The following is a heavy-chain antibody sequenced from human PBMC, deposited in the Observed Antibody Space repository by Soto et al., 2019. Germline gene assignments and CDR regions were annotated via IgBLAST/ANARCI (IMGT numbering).Heavy chain of an antibody. CDR3: AREELLWFGDGANWFDP. D-gene: IGHD3-10*01. CDR1: GYTFTSYG. CDR2: ISAYNGNT. Sequence: QVQLVQSGAEVKKPGASVKVSCKASGYTFTSYGISWVRQAPGQGLEWMGWISAYNGNTNYAQKLQGRVTMTTDTSTSTAYRELRSLRSDDTAVYYCAREELLWFGDGANWFDPWGQGTLVTVSS. V-gene: IGHV1-18*04. J-gene: IGHJ5*02.